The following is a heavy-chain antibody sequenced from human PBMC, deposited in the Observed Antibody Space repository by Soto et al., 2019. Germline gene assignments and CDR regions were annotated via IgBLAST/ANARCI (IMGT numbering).Heavy chain of an antibody. D-gene: IGHD6-13*01. CDR2: MNPNSGNT. J-gene: IGHJ6*03. CDR1: GYTFTSYD. V-gene: IGHV1-8*01. CDR3: VTSAAGNLYYYYYYMDV. Sequence: ASVKVSCKASGYTFTSYDINWVRQATGQGLEWMGWMNPNSGNTGYAQKFQGRVTMTRNTSISTAYMELSSLRSEDTAVYYCVTSAAGNLYYYYYYMDVWGKGTKVTVSS.